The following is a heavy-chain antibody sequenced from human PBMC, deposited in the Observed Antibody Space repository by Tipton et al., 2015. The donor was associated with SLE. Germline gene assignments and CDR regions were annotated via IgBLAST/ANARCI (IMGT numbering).Heavy chain of an antibody. Sequence: SLRLSCAASGFTFDDYAMHWVRQAPGKGLEWVSGISWNSGSIGYADSVKGRFTISRDNSKNTLYLQMNSLRAEDTAVYYCATPTAYGDYVGAFDIWGQGTMVTVSS. CDR2: ISWNSGSI. D-gene: IGHD4-17*01. V-gene: IGHV3-9*01. CDR1: GFTFDDYA. CDR3: ATPTAYGDYVGAFDI. J-gene: IGHJ3*02.